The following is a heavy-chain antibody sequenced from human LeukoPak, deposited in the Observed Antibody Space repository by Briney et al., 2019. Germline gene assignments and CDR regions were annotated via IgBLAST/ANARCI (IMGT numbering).Heavy chain of an antibody. CDR3: ARDWGTAFDI. CDR2: LYTSGTT. J-gene: IGHJ3*02. V-gene: IGHV4-61*02. Sequence: PSETLSLTCTVSGGSISSANYYWSWIRQPAGKGLEWIGRLYTSGTTNYNPSLNSRVTISRDTSKNQFSLELTSVTAADTAVYYCARDWGTAFDIWGQGTLVTVSS. D-gene: IGHD3-16*01. CDR1: GGSISSANYY.